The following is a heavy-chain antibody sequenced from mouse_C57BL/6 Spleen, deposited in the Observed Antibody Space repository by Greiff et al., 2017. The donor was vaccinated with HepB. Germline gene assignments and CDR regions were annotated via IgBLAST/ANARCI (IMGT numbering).Heavy chain of an antibody. CDR3: AIGGDYGYAMDY. D-gene: IGHD2-4*01. J-gene: IGHJ4*01. CDR1: GYTFTSYW. CDR2: IHPSDNDS. Sequence: QVQLQQPGAELVKPGASVKVSCKASGYTFTSYWMHWVKQRPGQGLEWIGRIHPSDNDSNYNQKFKGKATLTVDKSSSTAYMQLSSLTSEDSAVYYCAIGGDYGYAMDYWGQGTSVTVSS. V-gene: IGHV1-74*01.